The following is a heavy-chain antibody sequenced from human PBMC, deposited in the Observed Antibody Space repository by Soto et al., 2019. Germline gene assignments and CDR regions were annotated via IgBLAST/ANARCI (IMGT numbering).Heavy chain of an antibody. Sequence: SETLSLTCAVSGGSISTSNWWSWVRQPPGKGLEWIGEVYRTGSTNYNPSLKSRVTISIDTSKNQFSLKLSSVTAADTAVYYCARTYYDFWSGYWRWFDPWGQGTLVT. D-gene: IGHD3-3*01. CDR3: ARTYYDFWSGYWRWFDP. V-gene: IGHV4-4*02. CDR2: VYRTGST. J-gene: IGHJ5*02. CDR1: GGSISTSNW.